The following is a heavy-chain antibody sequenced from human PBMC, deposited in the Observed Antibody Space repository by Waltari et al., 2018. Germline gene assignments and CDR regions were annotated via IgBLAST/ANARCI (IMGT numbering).Heavy chain of an antibody. CDR2: IIPICGTA. CDR1: GGTFSSYA. J-gene: IGHJ3*02. V-gene: IGHV1-69*05. Sequence: QVQLVQSGAEVKKPGSSVKVSCKASGGTFSSYAISWVRQAPGQGLEWMGGIIPICGTANYEQKFQGRVTITTDESTSTAYMELSSLRSEDTAVYYCARNCGGDCYPPNNDAFDIWGQGTMVTVSS. D-gene: IGHD2-21*01. CDR3: ARNCGGDCYPPNNDAFDI.